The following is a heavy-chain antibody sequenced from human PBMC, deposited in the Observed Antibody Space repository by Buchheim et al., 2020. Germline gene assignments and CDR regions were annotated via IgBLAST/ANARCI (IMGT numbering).Heavy chain of an antibody. Sequence: QVQLVESGGGVVQPGRSLRLSCAASGFAFNTYGMHWVRQAPGKGLEWVAFISYDASYTSYEDSVKGRFTISRDNSKNPLFLQINDLRTEDTALYYCARDRHCTATTCYNWFDPWGQGTL. CDR1: GFAFNTYG. J-gene: IGHJ5*02. V-gene: IGHV3-33*01. CDR2: ISYDASYT. D-gene: IGHD2-8*02. CDR3: ARDRHCTATTCYNWFDP.